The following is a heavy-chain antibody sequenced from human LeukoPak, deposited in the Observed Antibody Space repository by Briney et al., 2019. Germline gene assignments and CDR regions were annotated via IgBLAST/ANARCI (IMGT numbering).Heavy chain of an antibody. CDR1: GGTFSSYA. D-gene: IGHD2-2*01. CDR3: ARVGYCSSTSCSRYYFDY. J-gene: IGHJ4*02. CDR2: IIPILGIA. V-gene: IGHV1-69*04. Sequence: SVKVSCKASGGTFSSYAISWVRQAPGQGLEWMGRIIPILGIANYAQKFQGRVTITADKSTSTAYMELSSLRSEDTAVYYCARVGYCSSTSCSRYYFDYWGQGTLVTVSS.